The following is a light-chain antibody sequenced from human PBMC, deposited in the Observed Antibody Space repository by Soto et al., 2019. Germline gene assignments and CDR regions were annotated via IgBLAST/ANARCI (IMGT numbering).Light chain of an antibody. CDR1: QSIYRN. J-gene: IGKJ1*01. V-gene: IGKV3D-15*01. CDR2: GAS. CDR3: RQYHNLCA. Sequence: IVLTHSPATLSVSTGKRATVSCRTSQSIYRNLAWYQQKPGQAPRLLIYGASTRATGIAARFSGSGSGTEFTLTISSLQSEDFTVYSCRQYHNLCAFGQGTKVDIK.